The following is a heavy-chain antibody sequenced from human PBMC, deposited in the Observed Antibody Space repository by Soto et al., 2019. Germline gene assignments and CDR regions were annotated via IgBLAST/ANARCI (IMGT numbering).Heavy chain of an antibody. V-gene: IGHV4-59*08. Sequence: SETLSLTCTVSYGSITNYYWSWIRQPPGKGLEWIGYIYYSGSTNYNPSLKSRVTISVGTSKNQFSLKLSSVTAADTAVYYCARYHYYDSSGYYYFDYWGQGTLVTVSS. D-gene: IGHD3-22*01. CDR3: ARYHYYDSSGYYYFDY. J-gene: IGHJ4*02. CDR2: IYYSGST. CDR1: YGSITNYY.